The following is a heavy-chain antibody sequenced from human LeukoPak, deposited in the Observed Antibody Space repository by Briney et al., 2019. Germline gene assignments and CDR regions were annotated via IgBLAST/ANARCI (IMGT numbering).Heavy chain of an antibody. V-gene: IGHV1-8*01. D-gene: IGHD2-8*02. Sequence: ASVKVSCKASGYTFTTNDINWVRQATGQGPEWMGWMNPNSGNTGYAQKFQGRITMTRNTSISTAYMELRSLRSEDTAVYYCARGREYSTGPGFDYWGQGTLVTGSS. J-gene: IGHJ4*02. CDR2: MNPNSGNT. CDR3: ARGREYSTGPGFDY. CDR1: GYTFTTND.